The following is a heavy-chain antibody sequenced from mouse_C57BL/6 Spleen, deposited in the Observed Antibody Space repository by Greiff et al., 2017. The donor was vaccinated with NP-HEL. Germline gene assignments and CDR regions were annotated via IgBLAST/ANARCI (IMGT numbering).Heavy chain of an antibody. J-gene: IGHJ2*01. V-gene: IGHV5-6*01. D-gene: IGHD1-1*01. Sequence: EVQGVESGGDLVKPGGSLKLSCAASGFTFSSYGMSWVRQTPDKRLEWVATISSGGSYTYYPDSVKGRFTISRDNAKNTLYLQMSSLKSEDTAMYYCARLTTVVAHYFDYWGQGTTLTVSS. CDR1: GFTFSSYG. CDR3: ARLTTVVAHYFDY. CDR2: ISSGGSYT.